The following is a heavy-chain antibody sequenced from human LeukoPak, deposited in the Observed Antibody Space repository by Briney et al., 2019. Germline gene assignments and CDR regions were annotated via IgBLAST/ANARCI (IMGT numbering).Heavy chain of an antibody. CDR3: ARDHAAGWELPLNWFDP. CDR1: GYTFTKND. Sequence: ASVKVSCKASGYTFTKNDINWVRQAPGQGLEWMGWISTYNGHTNYAQKLQGRVTMTTDTSTSTAYMELRSLRSDDTAVYYCARDHAAGWELPLNWFDPWGQGTLVTVSS. V-gene: IGHV1-18*01. CDR2: ISTYNGHT. J-gene: IGHJ5*02. D-gene: IGHD4-23*01.